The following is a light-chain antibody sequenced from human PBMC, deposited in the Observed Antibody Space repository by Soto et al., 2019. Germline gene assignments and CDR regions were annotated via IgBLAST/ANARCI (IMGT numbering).Light chain of an antibody. Sequence: IEMTQSPVSLSVSPGERATLSCRASQSVGSNLAWYQQKAGQVPRLLIYGASTSATDIPARFSGSGSGTEFTLTISSLQSEDFAVYYCQQYNNWPPGVTFGQGTRLEI. J-gene: IGKJ5*01. CDR2: GAS. CDR3: QQYNNWPPGVT. V-gene: IGKV3D-15*01. CDR1: QSVGSN.